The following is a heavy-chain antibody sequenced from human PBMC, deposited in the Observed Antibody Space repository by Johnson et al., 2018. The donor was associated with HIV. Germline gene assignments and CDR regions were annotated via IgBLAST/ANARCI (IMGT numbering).Heavy chain of an antibody. CDR2: ISYDGSNK. CDR1: GFTFSSYA. Sequence: QVQLVESGGGLVQPGGSLRLSCAASGFTFSSYAMHWVRQAPGKGLEWVAVISYDGSNKYYADSVKGRFTIARDNSKNTLYLQRNSLRAEDTAVYSCAKDMWGAARGAFDIWGQGTMVTVSS. V-gene: IGHV3-30-3*01. J-gene: IGHJ3*02. D-gene: IGHD6-6*01. CDR3: AKDMWGAARGAFDI.